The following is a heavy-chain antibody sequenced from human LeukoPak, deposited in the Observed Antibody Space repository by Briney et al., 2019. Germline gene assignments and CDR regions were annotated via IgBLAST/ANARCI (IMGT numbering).Heavy chain of an antibody. J-gene: IGHJ4*02. CDR2: ISSSSSYI. CDR3: VRSSTVTRYYFDY. CDR1: GXTFSSYS. D-gene: IGHD4-17*01. Sequence: GGSLRLSCAASGXTFSSYSMNWVRQAPGKGLEWVSSISSSSSYIYYADSVKGRFTISRDNAKNSLYLQMNSLRAEDTAVYYCVRSSTVTRYYFDYWGQGSLVTVSS. V-gene: IGHV3-21*01.